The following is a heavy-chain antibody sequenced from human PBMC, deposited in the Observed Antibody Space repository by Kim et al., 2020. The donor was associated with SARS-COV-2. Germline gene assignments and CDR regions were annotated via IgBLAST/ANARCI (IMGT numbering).Heavy chain of an antibody. J-gene: IGHJ3*02. V-gene: IGHV4-59*01. Sequence: RQPPGKGLECIGYVYFSGITNYNPSLKSRVTISVDTSKNQFSLKLTAVTAADTAVYYCARADQWRAFDIWGQGTLVTVSS. D-gene: IGHD6-19*01. CDR3: ARADQWRAFDI. CDR2: VYFSGIT.